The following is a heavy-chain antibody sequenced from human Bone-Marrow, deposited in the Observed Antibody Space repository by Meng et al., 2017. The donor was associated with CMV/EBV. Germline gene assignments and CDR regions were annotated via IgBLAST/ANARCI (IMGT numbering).Heavy chain of an antibody. CDR3: ARDIDPYSSSWGFDY. J-gene: IGHJ4*02. CDR2: IYYSGST. Sequence: SETLSLTCTVSGGSISSYYWSWIRQPPGKGLEWIGYIYYSGSTNYNPSLKSRVTISVDTSKNQFSLKLSSVTAADTAVYYCARDIDPYSSSWGFDYWGQGTLVAVSS. CDR1: GGSISSYY. D-gene: IGHD6-13*01. V-gene: IGHV4-59*01.